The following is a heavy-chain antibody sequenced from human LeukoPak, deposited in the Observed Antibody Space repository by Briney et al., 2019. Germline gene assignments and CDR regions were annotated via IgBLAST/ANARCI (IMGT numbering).Heavy chain of an antibody. CDR1: GFPLSSYD. V-gene: IGHV3-23*01. CDR3: AREVALIGGFDR. Sequence: PGGSLRLSCAVSGFPLSSYDMSWVRQAPGKGLEWVSVVSKSGTSTHYADSVRGRFTISRDNSKSTLYLQMNSLRGEDTAVYYCAREVALIGGFDRWGQGTLVTVSP. CDR2: VSKSGTST. J-gene: IGHJ4*02. D-gene: IGHD2-8*01.